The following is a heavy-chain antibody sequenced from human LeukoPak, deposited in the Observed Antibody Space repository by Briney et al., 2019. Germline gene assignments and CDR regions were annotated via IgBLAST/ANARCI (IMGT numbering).Heavy chain of an antibody. D-gene: IGHD4-17*01. Sequence: GGSLRLSCAASGFTFTSYSMNWVRQAPGKGLEWVSSISSSSSYIYYADSVKGRFTISRDNAKNSLYLQMNSLRAEDTAVYYCARGEKGGDYGNYWGQGTLVTVSS. CDR1: GFTFTSYS. CDR3: ARGEKGGDYGNY. J-gene: IGHJ4*02. CDR2: ISSSSSYI. V-gene: IGHV3-21*01.